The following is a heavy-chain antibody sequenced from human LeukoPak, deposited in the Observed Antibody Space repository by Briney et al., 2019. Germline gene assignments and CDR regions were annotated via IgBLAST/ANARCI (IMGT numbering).Heavy chain of an antibody. CDR2: IYTSGST. J-gene: IGHJ5*02. Sequence: SETLSLICTVSGGFISSYYWSWIRQPAGKGLEWIGRIYTSGSTNYNPSLKSRVTMSVDTSKNQFSLKLNSVTAADTAVYYCARGIRLGYGSGRDWFDPWGQGTLVTVSS. D-gene: IGHD3-10*01. V-gene: IGHV4-4*07. CDR1: GGFISSYY. CDR3: ARGIRLGYGSGRDWFDP.